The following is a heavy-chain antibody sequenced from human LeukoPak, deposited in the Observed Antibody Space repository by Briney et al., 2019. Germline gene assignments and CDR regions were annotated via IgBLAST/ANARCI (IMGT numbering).Heavy chain of an antibody. D-gene: IGHD3-10*02. V-gene: IGHV3-30*04. Sequence: GGSLRLSRAASGFTFSSYAMYWVREAPGEGLWWVAVISYDGSNKYYAESVKGRFTISRDNSKNTLYLQTNSLRAEDTAVYYCAELGITMIGGVWGKGTTVTISS. J-gene: IGHJ6*04. CDR1: GFTFSSYA. CDR3: AELGITMIGGV. CDR2: ISYDGSNK.